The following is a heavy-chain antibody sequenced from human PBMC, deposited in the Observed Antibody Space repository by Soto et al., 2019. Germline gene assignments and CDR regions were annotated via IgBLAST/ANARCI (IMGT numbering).Heavy chain of an antibody. Sequence: QVQLVQSGAEVKKPGSSVKVSCKASEGPFSSYAISWVRQAPGQGLEWMGGIIPIFGTANYAQKFQGRVTITADESTSTAYMELSSLRSEDTAVYYCARHVPAAGYYYGLDVWGQGTTVTVS. V-gene: IGHV1-69*12. D-gene: IGHD2-2*01. J-gene: IGHJ6*02. CDR3: ARHVPAAGYYYGLDV. CDR2: IIPIFGTA. CDR1: EGPFSSYA.